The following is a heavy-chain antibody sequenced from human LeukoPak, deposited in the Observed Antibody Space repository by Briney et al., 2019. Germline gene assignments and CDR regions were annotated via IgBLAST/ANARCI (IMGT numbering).Heavy chain of an antibody. CDR1: GYRFTSYW. J-gene: IGHJ5*02. CDR2: IYPDDSDI. D-gene: IGHD6-13*01. Sequence: GESLKISCKASGYRFTSYWIGWVRQMPGKGLEWLGMIYPDDSDIRYSPSIQGQVSFSADKSISTAYLQWRSLRGSDTAMYYCARHLGIAAAGRFDPWGQGTLVTVSS. V-gene: IGHV5-51*01. CDR3: ARHLGIAAAGRFDP.